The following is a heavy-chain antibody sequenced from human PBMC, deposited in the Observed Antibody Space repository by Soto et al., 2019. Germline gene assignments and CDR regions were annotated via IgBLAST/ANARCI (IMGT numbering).Heavy chain of an antibody. J-gene: IGHJ4*02. CDR1: GFTFSTYT. D-gene: IGHD3-9*01. CDR2: ILGGGGT. V-gene: IGHV3-23*01. CDR3: AKDRQPDGIWTFDY. Sequence: EVQLLESGGHLVQPGGSLRLSCAASGFTFSTYTMNWVRQAPGKGLEWVSGILGGGGTYYADSVKGRFAISRDDSQNSVFLQMNSLRNADTAVYYTAKDRQPDGIWTFDYWGRGTLVTVSS.